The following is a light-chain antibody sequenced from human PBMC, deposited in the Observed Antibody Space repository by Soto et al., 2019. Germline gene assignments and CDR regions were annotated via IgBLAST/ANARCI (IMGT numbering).Light chain of an antibody. Sequence: ETVMTQSPAILSVSPGERATLSCRANQSVSTNLAWYQQKPGQAPRLVIYGASTRATGISARFSASGSGTEFTLTISSLESEDFAVYYCQQYNNWPPYTFGQGTKLEIK. V-gene: IGKV3-15*01. CDR2: GAS. CDR1: QSVSTN. J-gene: IGKJ2*01. CDR3: QQYNNWPPYT.